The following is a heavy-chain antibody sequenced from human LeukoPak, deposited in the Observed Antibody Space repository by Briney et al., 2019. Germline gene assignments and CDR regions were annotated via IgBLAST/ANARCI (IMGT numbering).Heavy chain of an antibody. CDR2: RHGGGNT. D-gene: IGHD3-22*01. J-gene: IGHJ4*02. Sequence: GGSLRLSCTASGFTVSSNYMGWVRQAPGKGLEWVSVRHGGGNTWYARSVKGRFTISSDQSKSTLYLQMNSLRADDTAVYYCARDHPDRSGYSVIWGQGTLVTVSS. CDR3: ARDHPDRSGYSVI. CDR1: GFTVSSNY. V-gene: IGHV3-53*01.